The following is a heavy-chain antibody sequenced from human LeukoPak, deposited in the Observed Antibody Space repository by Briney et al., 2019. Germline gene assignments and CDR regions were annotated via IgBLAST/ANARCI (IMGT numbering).Heavy chain of an antibody. V-gene: IGHV1-2*02. D-gene: IGHD3-10*01. CDR3: ARIPKGSGTFDY. CDR1: GYTFTGYY. J-gene: IGHJ4*02. Sequence: GASVKVSCKASGYTFTGYYMHWLRQAPGQGLEWMGWINPNSGGTNYAQKFQGRVTMTRDTSISTAYMELSRLRSDDTAVYYCARIPKGSGTFDYWGQGTLVTVSS. CDR2: INPNSGGT.